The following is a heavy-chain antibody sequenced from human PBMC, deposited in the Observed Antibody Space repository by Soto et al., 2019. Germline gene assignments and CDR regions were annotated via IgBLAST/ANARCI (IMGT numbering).Heavy chain of an antibody. D-gene: IGHD3-10*01. CDR3: ASVELLWFGELLT. Sequence: QVQLVQSGAEVKKPGASVKVSCKASGYTFTSYEINWVRQATGQGLEWMGWMNPNSGDTGSAHKFQGRVTMTRNTTMSTTYMELSSLRSEDTAVNYCASVELLWFGELLTWGQGAPVPGSS. J-gene: IGHJ4*02. CDR2: MNPNSGDT. CDR1: GYTFTSYE. V-gene: IGHV1-8*01.